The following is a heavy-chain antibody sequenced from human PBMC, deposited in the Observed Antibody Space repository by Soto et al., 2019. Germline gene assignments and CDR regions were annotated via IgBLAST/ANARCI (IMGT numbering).Heavy chain of an antibody. J-gene: IGHJ5*02. V-gene: IGHV4-39*01. CDR2: IYYSGST. CDR3: ARHRGPYSGSWYRARWFDP. CDR1: GGSISSSSYY. D-gene: IGHD6-13*01. Sequence: SETLSLTCTVSGGSISSSSYYWGWIRQPPGKGLEWIGSIYYSGSTYYNPSLKSRVTISVDTSKNQFSLKLSSVTAADTAVYYCARHRGPYSGSWYRARWFDPWGQGTLVTVSS.